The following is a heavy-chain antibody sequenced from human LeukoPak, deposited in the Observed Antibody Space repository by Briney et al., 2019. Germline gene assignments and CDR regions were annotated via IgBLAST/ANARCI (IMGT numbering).Heavy chain of an antibody. Sequence: GGSLRLSCAASGFTFSSYSMNWVRQAPGKGLEWVSSISSSSSYIYYTDSVKGRFTISRDNAKNSLYLQMNSLRAEDTAVYYCARVVAVAGKAFDIWGQGTMVTVSS. V-gene: IGHV3-21*01. D-gene: IGHD6-19*01. CDR3: ARVVAVAGKAFDI. CDR1: GFTFSSYS. CDR2: ISSSSSYI. J-gene: IGHJ3*02.